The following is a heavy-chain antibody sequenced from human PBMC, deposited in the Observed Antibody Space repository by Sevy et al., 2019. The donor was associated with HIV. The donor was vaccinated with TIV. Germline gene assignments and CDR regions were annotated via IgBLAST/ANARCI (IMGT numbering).Heavy chain of an antibody. Sequence: GGSLRLSCAASGFTFSSYSMNWVRQAPGKVLEWDSYISSSSSTIYYADAVKGRFSISRDNAKNSLNLQMNSLGAKDTAVYCGARSVVVVAAPSDYWGQGTLVTVSS. CDR3: ARSVVVVAAPSDY. V-gene: IGHV3-48*01. J-gene: IGHJ4*02. CDR1: GFTFSSYS. D-gene: IGHD2-15*01. CDR2: ISSSSSTI.